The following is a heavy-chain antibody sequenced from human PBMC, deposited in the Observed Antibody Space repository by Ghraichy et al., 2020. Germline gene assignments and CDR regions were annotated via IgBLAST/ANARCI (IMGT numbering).Heavy chain of an antibody. V-gene: IGHV3-23*01. D-gene: IGHD3-22*01. CDR1: GFTFSTYA. J-gene: IGHJ4*02. CDR3: ASSSDSSFYLYYFDL. Sequence: GGSLRLSCAASGFTFSTYAMTWVRQAPGKGLEWVSGITGSGSSTYYADSVKDRCTISRDNAKCTLYLQMNSLRAEDAAVYYYASSSDSSFYLYYFDLWGQGTLVTVSS. CDR2: ITGSGSST.